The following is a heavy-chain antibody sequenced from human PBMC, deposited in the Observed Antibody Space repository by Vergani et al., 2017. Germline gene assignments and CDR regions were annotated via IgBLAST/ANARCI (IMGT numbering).Heavy chain of an antibody. D-gene: IGHD1-20*01. J-gene: IGHJ3*02. CDR3: ARAYNWRANAFDI. V-gene: IGHV4-59*11. CDR2: IYYSGST. Sequence: QLQLQESGPGLVKPSETLSLTCTVSGGSISSHYWSWIRQPPGKGLEWIGYIYYSGSTNYNPSLKSRVTISVDTSKNQFSLKLSSVTAADTAVYYCARAYNWRANAFDIWGQGTMVTVSS. CDR1: GGSISSHY.